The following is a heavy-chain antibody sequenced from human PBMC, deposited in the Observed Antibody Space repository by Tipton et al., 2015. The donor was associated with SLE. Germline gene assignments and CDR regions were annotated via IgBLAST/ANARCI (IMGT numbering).Heavy chain of an antibody. V-gene: IGHV3-30*04. D-gene: IGHD2-2*01. CDR2: ISNDGSNK. CDR3: ARIDYSAYCSSDNCYAADY. Sequence: RSLRLSCVASEFTFSIYAMHWVRQAPGKGLEWVAVISNDGSNKYYADSVKGRFTASRDNSKNTLYLQLNSVRAEDTAVHHCARIDYSAYCSSDNCYAADYWGQGTLVIVSS. J-gene: IGHJ4*02. CDR1: EFTFSIYA.